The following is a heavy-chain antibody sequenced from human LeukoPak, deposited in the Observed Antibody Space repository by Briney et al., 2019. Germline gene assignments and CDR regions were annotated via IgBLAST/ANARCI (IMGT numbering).Heavy chain of an antibody. V-gene: IGHV3-30*02. CDR3: AKERYSSSSLFAITPFDY. CDR2: IQYDGSNK. CDR1: GFTFGSYG. J-gene: IGHJ4*02. D-gene: IGHD6-13*01. Sequence: GGSLRLSCTASGFTFGSYGMHWVRQAPGKGLEWVAIIQYDGSNKHYVDSVQGRFTISRDNSKNTLYLQMNSLRTEDTAVYYCAKERYSSSSLFAITPFDYWGQGTLVTVSS.